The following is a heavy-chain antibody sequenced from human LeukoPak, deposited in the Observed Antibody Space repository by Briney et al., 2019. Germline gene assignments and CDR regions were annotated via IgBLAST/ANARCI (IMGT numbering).Heavy chain of an antibody. D-gene: IGHD1-26*01. Sequence: GGSLRLSCAASAFTFSNYWMSWVRQAPGKGLEWVANIKEDGSKKYYVDSVKGRFTISRDNAKNSLYLQMNSLRADDTAIYYCAREVAGATYPFDYWGQGTLVTVSS. CDR1: AFTFSNYW. V-gene: IGHV3-7*01. J-gene: IGHJ4*02. CDR2: IKEDGSKK. CDR3: AREVAGATYPFDY.